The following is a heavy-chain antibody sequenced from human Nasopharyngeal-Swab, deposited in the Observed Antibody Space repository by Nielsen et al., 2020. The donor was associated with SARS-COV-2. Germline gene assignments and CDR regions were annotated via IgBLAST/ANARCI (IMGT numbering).Heavy chain of an antibody. CDR2: ISGSGGST. J-gene: IGHJ4*02. D-gene: IGHD6-19*01. V-gene: IGHV3-23*01. CDR3: AKVPLGRGAVAGSFDY. Sequence: GESLKISCAASGFTFSSYAMSWVRQAPGKGLEWVSAISGSGGSTYYADSVKDRFTISRDNSKNTLYLQMNSLRAEDTAVYYCAKVPLGRGAVAGSFDYWGQGTLVTVSS. CDR1: GFTFSSYA.